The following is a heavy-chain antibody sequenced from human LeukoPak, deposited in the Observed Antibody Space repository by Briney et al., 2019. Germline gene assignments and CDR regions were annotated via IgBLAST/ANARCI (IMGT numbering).Heavy chain of an antibody. D-gene: IGHD6-6*01. V-gene: IGHV1-69*05. CDR3: ASTPTGIAAPFDY. Sequence: ASVKVSCKASGGTFSSYAISWVRQAPGQGLEWMGGIIPIFGTANYAQKFQGRVTITTDESTSTAYMELSSLRSEDTAVYYCASTPTGIAAPFDYWGQGTLVTVSS. CDR2: IIPIFGTA. CDR1: GGTFSSYA. J-gene: IGHJ4*02.